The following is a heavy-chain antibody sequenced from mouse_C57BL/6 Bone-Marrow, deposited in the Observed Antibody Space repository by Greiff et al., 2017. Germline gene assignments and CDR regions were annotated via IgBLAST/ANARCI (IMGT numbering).Heavy chain of an antibody. D-gene: IGHD2-2*01. CDR1: GFTFSSYA. CDR2: ISAGGSYT. Sequence: EVMLVESGGGLVKPGGSLKLSCAASGFTFSSYAMSWVRQTPEKRLEWVATISAGGSYTYYPDNVKGRFTISIDNAKSNLYMQMSHLKSEDTAIYYCAREGYGYDMAYWGQGTLVTVSA. CDR3: AREGYGYDMAY. V-gene: IGHV5-4*01. J-gene: IGHJ3*01.